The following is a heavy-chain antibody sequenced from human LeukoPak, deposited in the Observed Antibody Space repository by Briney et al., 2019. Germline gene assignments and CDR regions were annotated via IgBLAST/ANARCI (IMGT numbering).Heavy chain of an antibody. J-gene: IGHJ4*02. CDR1: GGSFSGYY. CDR2: INRSGST. D-gene: IGHD3-10*01. CDR3: ARVGRGVIITPSFDY. Sequence: SETLSLTCAVYGGSFSGYYWSWIRQPPGKGLEWIGGINRSGSTNYNPSLKSRVTISVDTSKNQFSLKLSSVTAADTAVYYCARVGRGVIITPSFDYWGQGTLVTVSS. V-gene: IGHV4-34*01.